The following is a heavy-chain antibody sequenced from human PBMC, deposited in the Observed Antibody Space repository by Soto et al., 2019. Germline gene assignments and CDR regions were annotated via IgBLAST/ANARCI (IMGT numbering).Heavy chain of an antibody. V-gene: IGHV1-8*02. CDR1: GYTFTSYY. Sequence: ASVKVSCKASGYTFTSYYMHWVRQAPGQGLEWMGIMNPNGGNTGYAQKFQGRVTMTRNTSISTAYMELSSLRSEDTAVYYCARGRGFRAARPNFDYWGQGTLVTVSS. CDR2: MNPNGGNT. D-gene: IGHD6-6*01. J-gene: IGHJ4*02. CDR3: ARGRGFRAARPNFDY.